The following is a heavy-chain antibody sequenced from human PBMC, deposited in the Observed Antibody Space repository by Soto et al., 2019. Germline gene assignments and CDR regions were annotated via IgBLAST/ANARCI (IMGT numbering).Heavy chain of an antibody. CDR1: GYTFTSYY. Sequence: QVQLVQSGAEVKKPGASVKVSCKASGYTFTSYYMHWVRQAPGEGLEWMGIINPSGGSTSYAQKFQGRVTMTRDTSTSTVYMELSSLRSEDTAVYYCARSTGGWLFDYWGQGTLVTVSS. J-gene: IGHJ4*02. CDR3: ARSTGGWLFDY. D-gene: IGHD2-15*01. V-gene: IGHV1-46*01. CDR2: INPSGGST.